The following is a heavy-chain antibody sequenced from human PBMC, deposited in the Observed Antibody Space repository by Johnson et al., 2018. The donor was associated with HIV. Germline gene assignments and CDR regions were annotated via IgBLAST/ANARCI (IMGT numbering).Heavy chain of an antibody. Sequence: VQLVESGGGVVQPGRSLRLSCAASGFDFSSYWMNWVRQAPGKGLEWVANITEDGSEKYYVDSVKGRFTISRDNAKNTLYLQMNSLRAEDTAVYYCARGRPNYYDSSGRYVPVAFDIWGQGTMVTVSS. CDR1: GFDFSSYW. J-gene: IGHJ3*02. CDR3: ARGRPNYYDSSGRYVPVAFDI. D-gene: IGHD3-22*01. CDR2: ITEDGSEK. V-gene: IGHV3-7*03.